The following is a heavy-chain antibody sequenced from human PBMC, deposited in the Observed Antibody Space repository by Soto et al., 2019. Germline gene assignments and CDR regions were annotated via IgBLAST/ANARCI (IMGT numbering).Heavy chain of an antibody. V-gene: IGHV1-69*13. D-gene: IGHD6-13*01. CDR2: IIPIFGTA. Sequence: GASGMVTWEGSGSTISSYGIRWGRPPPGQGHEGVGGIIPIFGTANYAQKFQGRVTITADESTSTAYMELSSLRSEDTAVYYCAREAPPLYSSSWRLYYFDYWGQGTLVTVSS. CDR3: AREAPPLYSSSWRLYYFDY. J-gene: IGHJ4*02. CDR1: GSTISSYG.